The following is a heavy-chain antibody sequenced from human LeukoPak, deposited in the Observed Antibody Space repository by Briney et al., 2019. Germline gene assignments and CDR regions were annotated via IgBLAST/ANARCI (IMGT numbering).Heavy chain of an antibody. Sequence: SETLSLTCTVSGGSISSYYWSWIRQPAGKGLEWIGRIYTSGSTNYNPSLESRVTMSVETSKNQFSLKLRSVTAADTAVYYCASYRYYYDTSGYEPTSFDIWGQGTMVTVSS. V-gene: IGHV4-4*07. CDR1: GGSISSYY. D-gene: IGHD3-22*01. J-gene: IGHJ3*02. CDR3: ASYRYYYDTSGYEPTSFDI. CDR2: IYTSGST.